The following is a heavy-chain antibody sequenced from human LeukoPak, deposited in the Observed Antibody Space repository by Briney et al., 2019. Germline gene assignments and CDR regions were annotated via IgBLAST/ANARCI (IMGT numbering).Heavy chain of an antibody. D-gene: IGHD3-10*01. J-gene: IGHJ4*02. Sequence: SETLSLTCTVSGGSISSYYWSWIRQPAGKGLEWIGRIYISGSTNYNPSLKSRVTMSVDTSKNQFSLKLSSVTAADTAVYYCGGSGSYNILAYWGQGTLVTVSS. CDR3: GGSGSYNILAY. CDR1: GGSISSYY. CDR2: IYISGST. V-gene: IGHV4-4*07.